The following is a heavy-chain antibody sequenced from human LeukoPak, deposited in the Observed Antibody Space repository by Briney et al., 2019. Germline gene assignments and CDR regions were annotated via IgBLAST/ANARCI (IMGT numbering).Heavy chain of an antibody. D-gene: IGHD6-13*01. CDR3: AXGDXSSWFMVPTDY. CDR2: ISSSSSYI. J-gene: IGHJ4*02. Sequence: GGSLRLSCAASGFTFSSYSMNWVRQAPGKGLEWVSSISSSSSYIYYADSVKGRFTISRDNAKNSLYLQMNSLRAEDTAVYYCAXGDXSSWFMVPTDYWGQGTLVTVSS. CDR1: GFTFSSYS. V-gene: IGHV3-21*01.